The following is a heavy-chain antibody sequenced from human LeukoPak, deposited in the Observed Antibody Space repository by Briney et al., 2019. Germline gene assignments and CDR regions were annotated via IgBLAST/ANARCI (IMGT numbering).Heavy chain of an antibody. D-gene: IGHD5-12*01. CDR3: ARTVSGYYFNA. CDR1: GGTTNSYY. V-gene: IGHV4-59*01. J-gene: IGHJ5*02. CDR2: VAYSGST. Sequence: SETLSLTCTASGGTTNSYYWSWIRQSPGKGLEWIGYVAYSGSTNYNPSHKSRVTISLDTSKNQFSLKLSSVTAADTAVYYCARTVSGYYFNAWGPGTLVTVSS.